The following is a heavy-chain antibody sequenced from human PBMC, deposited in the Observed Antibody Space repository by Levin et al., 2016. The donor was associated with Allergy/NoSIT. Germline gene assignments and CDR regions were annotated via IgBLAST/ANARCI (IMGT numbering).Heavy chain of an antibody. CDR1: GFTFSSYW. J-gene: IGHJ6*02. D-gene: IGHD6-25*01. Sequence: GGSLRLSCAASGFTFSSYWMSWVRQAPGKGLEWVANIKQDGSEKYYVDSVKGRFTISRDNAKNSLYLQMNSLRAEDTAVYYCARDHSAAYYYYGMDVWGQGTTVTVSS. CDR2: IKQDGSEK. V-gene: IGHV3-7*01. CDR3: ARDHSAAYYYYGMDV.